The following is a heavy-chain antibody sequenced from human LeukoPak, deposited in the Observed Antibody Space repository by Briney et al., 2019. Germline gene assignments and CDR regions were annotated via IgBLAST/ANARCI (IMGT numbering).Heavy chain of an antibody. CDR2: IYYSGST. CDR3: ARGYYYDSSQH. J-gene: IGHJ1*01. V-gene: IGHV4-59*08. D-gene: IGHD3-22*01. Sequence: PSETLSLTCTVSGGSISSYYWSWIRQPPGKGLEWIGYIYYSGSTNYNPSLKSRVTISVDTSKNQFSLKLSSVTAADTAVYYCARGYYYDSSQHWGQGTLVTVSS. CDR1: GGSISSYY.